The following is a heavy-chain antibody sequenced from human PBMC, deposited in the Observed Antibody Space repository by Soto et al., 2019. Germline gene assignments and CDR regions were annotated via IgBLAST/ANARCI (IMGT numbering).Heavy chain of an antibody. J-gene: IGHJ4*02. CDR3: ASELRYFDWPLPSSDY. CDR1: GFTFSDYY. Sequence: PGGSLRLSCAASGFTFSDYYMSWIRQAPGKGLEWVSYISSSSSYTNYADSVKGRFTISRDNAKNSLYLQMNSLRAEDTAVYYCASELRYFDWPLPSSDYWGQGTLVTVPS. D-gene: IGHD3-9*01. CDR2: ISSSSSYT. V-gene: IGHV3-11*05.